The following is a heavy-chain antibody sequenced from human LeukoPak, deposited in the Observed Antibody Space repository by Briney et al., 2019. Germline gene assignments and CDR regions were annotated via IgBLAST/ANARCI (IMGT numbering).Heavy chain of an antibody. D-gene: IGHD2-2*01. Sequence: GGSLRLSCAASGVTVSSNYMSWVRQAPGKGLEWVSFIYNDGGTQHTDSVKGRFTISRDNSKNTLYLQMNSLRAEDTALYYCARWYCTSTNCYYDYWGQGTLVTVSS. J-gene: IGHJ4*02. V-gene: IGHV3-53*01. CDR2: IYNDGGT. CDR1: GVTVSSNY. CDR3: ARWYCTSTNCYYDY.